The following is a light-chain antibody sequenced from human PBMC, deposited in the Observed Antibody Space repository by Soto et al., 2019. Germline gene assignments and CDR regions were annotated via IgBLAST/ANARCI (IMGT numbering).Light chain of an antibody. J-gene: IGKJ4*01. CDR1: QGIYDY. CDR3: QQYNSWPLT. Sequence: DIQMTQSPSSLSASVGDRVTITCRASQGIYDYLAWYQQKPGKVPKLLISAASTLQSGVPSRFSGSGSGTDFTLTISSLQPEDVAVYYCQQYNSWPLTFGGGTKVEIK. CDR2: AAS. V-gene: IGKV1-27*01.